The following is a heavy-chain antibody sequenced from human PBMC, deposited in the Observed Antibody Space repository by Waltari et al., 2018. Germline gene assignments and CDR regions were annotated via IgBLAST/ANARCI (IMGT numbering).Heavy chain of an antibody. CDR2: IDNSGNTV. CDR3: ARPSTEYYFYYYYMDV. Sequence: ASGGGLVQPGGSLRLSCTASGFTFSSYEMNWVRQAPGKGLEWISYIDNSGNTVYYADSVKGRFTISRDNAKNSLFLLMNSLRAEDTAVYYCARPSTEYYFYYYYMDVWGKGTTVTVS. J-gene: IGHJ6*03. V-gene: IGHV3-48*03. CDR1: GFTFSSYE.